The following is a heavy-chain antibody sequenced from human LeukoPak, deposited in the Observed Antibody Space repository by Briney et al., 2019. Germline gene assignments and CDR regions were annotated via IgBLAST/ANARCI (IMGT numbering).Heavy chain of an antibody. CDR3: ARGPNIVVVPAAAGGDWFDP. CDR1: GYTFTSYD. CDR2: MSANSGNT. D-gene: IGHD2-2*01. J-gene: IGHJ5*02. Sequence: GASVKVSCKASGYTFTSYDINWVRQATRQGLEWMGWMSANSGNTGYAQKFQGRVTMTRNTSISTAYLELSSLRSEDTAVCYCARGPNIVVVPAAAGGDWFDPWGQGTLVTVSS. V-gene: IGHV1-8*01.